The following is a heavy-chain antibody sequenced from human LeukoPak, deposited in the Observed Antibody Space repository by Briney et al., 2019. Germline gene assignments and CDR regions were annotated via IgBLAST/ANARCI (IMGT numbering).Heavy chain of an antibody. CDR3: ARQYTYYYGSGSSIGDYYYYGMDV. V-gene: IGHV3-30-3*01. Sequence: PGRSLRLSCAASGFTFSSYAMHWVRQAPGKGLEWVAVISYDGSNKYYADFVKGRFTISRDNSKNTLYLQMNSLRAGDTAVYYCARQYTYYYGSGSSIGDYYYYGMDVWGQGTTVTVSS. J-gene: IGHJ6*02. D-gene: IGHD3-10*01. CDR1: GFTFSSYA. CDR2: ISYDGSNK.